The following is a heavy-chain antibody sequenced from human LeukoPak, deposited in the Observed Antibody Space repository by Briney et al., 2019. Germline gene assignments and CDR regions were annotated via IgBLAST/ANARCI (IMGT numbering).Heavy chain of an antibody. J-gene: IGHJ4*02. CDR2: IIPIFGTA. CDR3: ARVSGNYYDSSGYFDY. V-gene: IGHV1-69*13. CDR1: GGTFSNYA. Sequence: SVKVSCKASGGTFSNYAISWVRQAPGQGLEWMGGIIPIFGTATYAQKFQGRVTITADESTSTAYMELSSLRSEDTAVYYCARVSGNYYDSSGYFDYWGQGTLVTVSS. D-gene: IGHD3-22*01.